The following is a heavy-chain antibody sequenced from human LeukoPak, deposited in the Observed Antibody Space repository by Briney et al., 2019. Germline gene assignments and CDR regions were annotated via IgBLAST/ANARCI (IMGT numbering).Heavy chain of an antibody. CDR1: GGSISSGSYY. D-gene: IGHD2-15*01. J-gene: IGHJ4*02. CDR3: ARGAMGCSGGSCYFRDLDY. V-gene: IGHV4-61*02. CDR2: IYTSGST. Sequence: SETLSLTCTVSGGSISSGSYYWSWIRQPAGKGLEWIGRIYTSGSTNYNPSLKSLVTISVDTSKNQFSLKLSSVTAADTAVYYCARGAMGCSGGSCYFRDLDYWGQGTLVTVSS.